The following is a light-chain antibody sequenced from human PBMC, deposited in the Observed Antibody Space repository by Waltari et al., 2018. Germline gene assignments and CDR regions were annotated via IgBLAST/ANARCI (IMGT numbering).Light chain of an antibody. CDR1: QGISTS. Sequence: DIQMTQSPSSLSASVGDRVTITCRASQGISTSLAWYQQKPGKAPKLLLYAASRLQSGVPSRFSGSGSWTENTLTISSLQPEDFATYYCQQYYSTPRTFGQGTRLEIK. J-gene: IGKJ5*01. V-gene: IGKV1-NL1*01. CDR3: QQYYSTPRT. CDR2: AAS.